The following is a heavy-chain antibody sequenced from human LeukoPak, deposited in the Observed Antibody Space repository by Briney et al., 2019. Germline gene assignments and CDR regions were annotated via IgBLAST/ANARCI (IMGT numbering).Heavy chain of an antibody. J-gene: IGHJ4*02. CDR1: GYTFTGYY. CDR3: ASSRGFGELCLGY. V-gene: IGHV1-2*02. CDR2: INPNSGGT. D-gene: IGHD3-10*01. Sequence: GASVKVSCKASGYTFTGYYMHWARQAPGQGLEWMGWINPNSGGTNYAQKFQGRVTMTRDTSISTAYMELSRLRSDDTAVYYCASSRGFGELCLGYWGQGTLVTVSS.